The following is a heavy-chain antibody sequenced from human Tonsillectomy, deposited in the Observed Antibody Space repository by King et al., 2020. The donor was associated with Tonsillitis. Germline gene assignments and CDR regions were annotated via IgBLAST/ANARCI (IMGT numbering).Heavy chain of an antibody. CDR3: ARNTYNSGWPSWFDP. CDR2: ISSSSSTI. V-gene: IGHV3-48*01. D-gene: IGHD6-19*01. J-gene: IGHJ5*02. CDR1: GFTFSNYS. Sequence: VQLVEAGGGLVQPGGSLRLSCAASGFTFSNYSMNWVRQAPGKGLECVSYISSSSSTIYYADSVKGRFTISRDNAKNSLYLQMNSLRAEDTAVYYCARNTYNSGWPSWFDPWGQGTLVTVSS.